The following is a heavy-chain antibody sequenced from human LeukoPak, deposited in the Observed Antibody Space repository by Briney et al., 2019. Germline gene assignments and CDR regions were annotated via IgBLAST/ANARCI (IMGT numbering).Heavy chain of an antibody. V-gene: IGHV3-23*01. CDR3: AKDYEGWFGEPLAFDI. CDR2: IGGTGVRT. D-gene: IGHD3-10*01. Sequence: PGGSLRLSCASSGFTFSSYAMGWVRQAPGKGLEWVSTIGGTGVRTYYADSVKGRFTISRDNSKNTLYLQINSLRAEDTAVYYCAKDYEGWFGEPLAFDIWGQGTMVTVSS. CDR1: GFTFSSYA. J-gene: IGHJ3*02.